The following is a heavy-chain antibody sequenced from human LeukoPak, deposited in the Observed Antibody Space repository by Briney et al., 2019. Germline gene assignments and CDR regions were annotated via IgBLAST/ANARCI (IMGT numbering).Heavy chain of an antibody. D-gene: IGHD5-24*01. CDR2: ISSSNIYI. J-gene: IGHJ6*03. Sequence: GGSLTLSRAASGFPFSGYSMIWVRPAPGKGLEWVSSISSSNIYIYHRDSVKGRITNSRENAKESVLPQVKSWNPGEPGLEFRARSSRDGYNLIDYMDVWGKGTTVTVSS. CDR1: GFPFSGYS. V-gene: IGHV3-21*01. CDR3: ARSSRDGYNLIDYMDV.